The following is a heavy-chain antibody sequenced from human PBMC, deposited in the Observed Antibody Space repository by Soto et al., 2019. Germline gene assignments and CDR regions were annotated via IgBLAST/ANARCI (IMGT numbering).Heavy chain of an antibody. CDR1: GYSFTSYW. D-gene: IGHD5-18*01. CDR2: IYPGDSDT. J-gene: IGHJ6*02. Sequence: PGESLKISCKGSGYSFTSYWIGWVRQMPGKGLEWMGIIYPGDSDTRYSPSFQGQVTISADKSISTAYLQWSSLKASDTAMYYCAGSGYSYGTAYYYYYGMDVWGQGTTVTVSS. CDR3: AGSGYSYGTAYYYYYGMDV. V-gene: IGHV5-51*01.